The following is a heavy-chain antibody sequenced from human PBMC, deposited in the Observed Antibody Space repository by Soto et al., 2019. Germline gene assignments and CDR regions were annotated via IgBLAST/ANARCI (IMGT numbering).Heavy chain of an antibody. CDR1: GFTFSSYS. D-gene: IGHD6-19*01. CDR2: ISSSSSTI. J-gene: IGHJ1*01. Sequence: GGSLRLSCVASGFTFSSYSMNWVRQAPGKGLEWVSYISSSSSTIYYADSVKGRFTISRDNAKNSLYLQMNSLRVEDTAVYYCASWAGFGLYFQHWGQGTLVTVSS. V-gene: IGHV3-48*01. CDR3: ASWAGFGLYFQH.